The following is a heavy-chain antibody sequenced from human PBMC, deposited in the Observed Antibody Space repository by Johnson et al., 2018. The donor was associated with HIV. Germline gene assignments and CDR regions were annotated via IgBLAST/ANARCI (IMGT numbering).Heavy chain of an antibody. J-gene: IGHJ3*02. CDR1: GFTFSSYA. V-gene: IGHV3-30*04. D-gene: IGHD6-19*01. CDR2: ISYDGSNK. Sequence: QMLLVESGGGVVQPGRSLRLSCAASGFTFSSYAMHWVRQAPGKGLEWVAVISYDGSNKYYADSVKGRFTISRDNSKNTLYLQMNSLRAEDTAVYYCAREYSSGWHEVFAFDIWGQGTMVTVSS. CDR3: AREYSSGWHEVFAFDI.